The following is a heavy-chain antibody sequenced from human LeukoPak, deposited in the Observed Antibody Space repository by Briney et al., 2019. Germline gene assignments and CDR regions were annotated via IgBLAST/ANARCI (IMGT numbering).Heavy chain of an antibody. CDR1: GGSISSSSYY. V-gene: IGHV4-39*07. D-gene: IGHD4-17*01. Sequence: SETLPLTCSVSGGSISSSSYYWGWLRQPPGKGLEWIGSIYYTGRTYDTPSLKSRVTISVDTSKNQFSLKLSSVTAADTAVYYCARADGDYGAFDYWGQGTLVTVSS. CDR3: ARADGDYGAFDY. J-gene: IGHJ4*02. CDR2: IYYTGRT.